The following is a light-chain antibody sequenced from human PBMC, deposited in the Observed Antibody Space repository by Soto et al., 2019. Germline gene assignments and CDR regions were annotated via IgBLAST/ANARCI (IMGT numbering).Light chain of an antibody. CDR1: SSDVGTYRL. CDR3: CLYAGSGTLV. Sequence: QSALTQPASVSGSPGQSITISCTGTSSDVGTYRLVSWYQQHPGEAPKLMIYEVSKRPSGLSNRFSGSKSGNTASLTISGLQAEGEGELYCCLYAGSGTLVFGGGTKLTVL. V-gene: IGLV2-23*02. J-gene: IGLJ3*02. CDR2: EVS.